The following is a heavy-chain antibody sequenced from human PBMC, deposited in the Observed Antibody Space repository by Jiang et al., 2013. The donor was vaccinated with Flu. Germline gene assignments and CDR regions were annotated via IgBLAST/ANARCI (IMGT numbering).Heavy chain of an antibody. CDR1: GGTFSSYA. Sequence: SGAEVKKPGSSVKVSCKASGGTFSSYAISWVRQAPGQGLEWMGGIIPIFGTANYAQKFQGRVTITADESTSTAYMELSSLRSEDTAVYYCARDRFFCGGDCYQYYFDYWGQGTLVTVSS. D-gene: IGHD2-21*02. CDR3: ARDRFFCGGDCYQYYFDY. V-gene: IGHV1-69*01. CDR2: IIPIFGTA. J-gene: IGHJ4*02.